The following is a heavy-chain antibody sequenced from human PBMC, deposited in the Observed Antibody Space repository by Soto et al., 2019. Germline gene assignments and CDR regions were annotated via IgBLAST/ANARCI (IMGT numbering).Heavy chain of an antibody. CDR3: ARRVKFASGRRPAYYFDY. CDR2: IYYSGST. V-gene: IGHV4-59*01. D-gene: IGHD3-10*01. J-gene: IGHJ4*02. Sequence: QVQLQESGPGLVKPSETLSLTCTVSGGSISGYYWSWIRQPPAKGLEWIGYIYYSGSTNYNPSLKSRVTISVDTSKNQFSLKLSAVTAADTAVYYCARRVKFASGRRPAYYFDYWGQGTLVTVSS. CDR1: GGSISGYY.